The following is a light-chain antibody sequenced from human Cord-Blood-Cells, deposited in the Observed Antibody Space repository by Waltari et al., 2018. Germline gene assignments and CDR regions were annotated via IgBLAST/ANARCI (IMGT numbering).Light chain of an antibody. CDR1: SSNIGSNH. CDR2: RNN. Sequence: QSVLTQPPAASGPPGQRLTIPCSGTSSNIGSNHVDWYQQLPGTAPKLLIYRNNQRPSGVPDRFSGSKSGTSASLAISGLRSEDEADYYCAAWDDSLSGPVFGGGTKLTVL. V-gene: IGLV1-47*01. J-gene: IGLJ2*01. CDR3: AAWDDSLSGPV.